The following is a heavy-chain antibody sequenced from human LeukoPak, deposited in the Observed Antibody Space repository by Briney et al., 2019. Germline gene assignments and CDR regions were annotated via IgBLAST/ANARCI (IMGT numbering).Heavy chain of an antibody. CDR3: ARDPAYYDSSGYYSTDWFDP. J-gene: IGHJ5*02. CDR1: GYSISGGYY. Sequence: SETLSLTCTVSGYSISGGYYWGWIRQPPGKGLEWIGSIYHSGSTYYNPSLKSRVTISVDTSKNQFSLKLSSVTAADTAVYYCARDPAYYDSSGYYSTDWFDPWGQGTLVTVSS. CDR2: IYHSGST. D-gene: IGHD3-22*01. V-gene: IGHV4-38-2*02.